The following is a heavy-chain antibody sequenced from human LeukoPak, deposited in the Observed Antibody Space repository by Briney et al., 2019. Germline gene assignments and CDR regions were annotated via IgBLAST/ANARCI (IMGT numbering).Heavy chain of an antibody. J-gene: IGHJ4*02. V-gene: IGHV3-11*01. CDR1: GFTFSDYY. CDR3: ARVRGGIPSFFDY. CDR2: ISSSGNTI. Sequence: PGGSLRLSCAASGFTFSDYYLSWIRQAPGKGLEWVSYISSSGNTIYYADSVKGRFTISRDNAKNSLYLQMNSLRAEDTAVYYCARVRGGIPSFFDYWGQGTLVTVSS. D-gene: IGHD6-13*01.